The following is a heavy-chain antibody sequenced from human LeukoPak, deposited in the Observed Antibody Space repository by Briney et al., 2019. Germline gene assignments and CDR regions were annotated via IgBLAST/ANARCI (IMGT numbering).Heavy chain of an antibody. D-gene: IGHD6-19*01. Sequence: SETLSLTCTVSGGSISSYYWSWIRRPPGKGLEWIGYIYYSGSTNYNPSLKSRVTISVDTPKNQFSLKLSSVTAADTAVYYCARLSVAFDYWGQGTLVTVSS. V-gene: IGHV4-59*01. CDR3: ARLSVAFDY. J-gene: IGHJ4*02. CDR1: GGSISSYY. CDR2: IYYSGST.